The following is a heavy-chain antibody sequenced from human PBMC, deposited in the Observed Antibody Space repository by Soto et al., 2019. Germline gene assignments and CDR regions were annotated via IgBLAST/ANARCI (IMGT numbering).Heavy chain of an antibody. CDR2: INNDGSTT. CDR3: TSQGRYYYGLDV. Sequence: GGSLRLTCAASGYPFSTYWLHWVRQAPGKGPVWVSRINNDGSTTRYADCVKGRFTISRDNAKYTLYLQMNSLRAEDTAGYYCTSQGRYYYGLDVWGQGTTVTVSS. V-gene: IGHV3-74*01. CDR1: GYPFSTYW. J-gene: IGHJ6*02.